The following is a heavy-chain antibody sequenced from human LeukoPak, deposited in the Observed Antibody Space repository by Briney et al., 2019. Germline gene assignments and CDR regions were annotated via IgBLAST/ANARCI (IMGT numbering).Heavy chain of an antibody. J-gene: IGHJ6*02. D-gene: IGHD2-2*01. CDR1: GGSISSGDYY. V-gene: IGHV4-30-4*01. CDR2: IYYSGST. Sequence: PSQTLSLTCTVSGGSISSGDYYWSWIRQPPGKGLEWIGYIYYSGSTYYNPSLKSRVTISVDTSKNQFSLKLSSATAADTAVYYCARISSAYYYYGMDVWGQGTTVTVSS. CDR3: ARISSAYYYYGMDV.